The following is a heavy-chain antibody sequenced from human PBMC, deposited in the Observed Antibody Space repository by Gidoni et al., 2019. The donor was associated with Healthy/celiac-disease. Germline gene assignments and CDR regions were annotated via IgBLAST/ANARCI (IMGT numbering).Heavy chain of an antibody. CDR1: GYTFTSYS. CDR3: ARKKPGLTVTTGSGPYYFDY. J-gene: IGHJ4*02. V-gene: IGHV1-46*01. D-gene: IGHD4-17*01. Sequence: QVQLVQSGAEVKKPGSSVKVSCKASGYTFTSYSMHWVRQAPGQGLEWMGIINPSGGSTSYAQKFQGRVTMTRDKSTSTVYMELSSLRSEDTAVYYCARKKPGLTVTTGSGPYYFDYWGQGTLVTVSS. CDR2: INPSGGST.